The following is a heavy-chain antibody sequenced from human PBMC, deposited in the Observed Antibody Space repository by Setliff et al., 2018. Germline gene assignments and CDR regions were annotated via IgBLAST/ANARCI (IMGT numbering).Heavy chain of an antibody. J-gene: IGHJ5*01. D-gene: IGHD5-12*01. V-gene: IGHV3-23*01. Sequence: GGSLRLSCAVPGLSFYSYSMNWVRQAPGKGLEWVAGINGRSTRSLYADSVRGRFTISRDNSKNTLYLQMNSLRAKDTAVYYCAKDSSSGYGAGDISWFDSWGQGTLVTVSS. CDR2: INGRSTRS. CDR1: GLSFYSYS. CDR3: AKDSSSGYGAGDISWFDS.